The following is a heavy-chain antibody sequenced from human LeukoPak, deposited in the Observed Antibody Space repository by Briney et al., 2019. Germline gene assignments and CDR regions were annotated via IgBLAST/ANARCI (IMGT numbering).Heavy chain of an antibody. J-gene: IGHJ4*02. CDR1: GYIFTNYW. V-gene: IGHV5-51*01. CDR3: ARPKYSGYNLNSFDS. CDR2: ISPGDSDT. D-gene: IGHD5-12*01. Sequence: NRGESLNISCKGSGYIFTNYWIAWVRQMPGKGLEWMGIISPGDSDTRYSPSFQGQVTISADRSINTAYLQWRSLEASDTAVYYCARPKYSGYNLNSFDSWGQGTLVSVSS.